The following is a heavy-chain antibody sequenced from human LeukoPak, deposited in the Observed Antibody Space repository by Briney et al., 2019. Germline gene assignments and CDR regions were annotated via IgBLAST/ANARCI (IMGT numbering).Heavy chain of an antibody. J-gene: IGHJ4*02. CDR1: GYTFTGYF. D-gene: IGHD4-23*01. CDR3: AISDYGGKSPPLDY. Sequence: SLKVSCKASGYTFTGYFIHWVRQAPGQGLEWMGWINPNSGGTNYAQKFQGRVTMTRDTSISTAYMELSRLRSDDTAVYYCAISDYGGKSPPLDYWGQGTLVTVSS. CDR2: INPNSGGT. V-gene: IGHV1-2*02.